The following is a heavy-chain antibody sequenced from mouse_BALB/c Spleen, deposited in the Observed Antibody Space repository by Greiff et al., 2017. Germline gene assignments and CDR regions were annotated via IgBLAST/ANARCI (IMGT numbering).Heavy chain of an antibody. J-gene: IGHJ4*01. Sequence: VMLVESGPGLVAPSQSLSITCTVSGFSFSRYSVHWVRQPPGKGLEWLGMIWGGGSTDYNSALKSRLSISKDNSKSQVFLKMNSLQTDDTAMYYCASRGYYVGAMDYWGQGTSVTVSS. V-gene: IGHV2-6-4*01. CDR3: ASRGYYVGAMDY. D-gene: IGHD2-3*01. CDR2: IWGGGST. CDR1: GFSFSRYS.